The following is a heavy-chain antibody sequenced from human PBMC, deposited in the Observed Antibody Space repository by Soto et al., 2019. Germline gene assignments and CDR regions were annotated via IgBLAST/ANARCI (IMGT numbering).Heavy chain of an antibody. CDR2: ISYDGSNK. Sequence: GGSLRLSCAASGFTFSSYGMHWVRQAPGKGLEWVAVISYDGSNKYYADSMKGRFTISRDNSKNTVSLQMNSLRAEDTAVYYCASSRLTMVLDYFDYWGQGTPVTVSS. CDR3: ASSRLTMVLDYFDY. D-gene: IGHD3-10*01. J-gene: IGHJ4*02. CDR1: GFTFSSYG. V-gene: IGHV3-30*03.